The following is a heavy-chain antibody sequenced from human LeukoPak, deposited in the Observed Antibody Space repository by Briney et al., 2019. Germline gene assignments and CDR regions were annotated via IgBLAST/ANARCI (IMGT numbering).Heavy chain of an antibody. J-gene: IGHJ4*02. CDR1: GGSFSGYY. Sequence: SETLSLTCAVYGGSFSGYYWSWIRQPPGKGLEWIGEIHHSGSTNYNPSLKSRVTISVDTSKNQFSLKLSSVTAADTAVYYCAIYGSGSYYNDLEITSDYWGQGTLVTVSS. CDR2: IHHSGST. V-gene: IGHV4-34*01. D-gene: IGHD3-10*01. CDR3: AIYGSGSYYNDLEITSDY.